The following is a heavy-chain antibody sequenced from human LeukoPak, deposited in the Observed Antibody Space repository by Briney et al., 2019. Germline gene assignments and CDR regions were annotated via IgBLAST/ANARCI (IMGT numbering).Heavy chain of an antibody. CDR3: AKGAGGFSYYNWFDP. V-gene: IGHV4-38-2*02. J-gene: IGHJ5*02. D-gene: IGHD5-18*01. CDR1: GYSISSDYY. Sequence: SETLSLTCTVSGYSISSDYYWGWIRQPPGKGLEWIGSIYHSGSTYYNPSLKSRVTISVDTSKNQFSLNLRSVTAADTAIYYCAKGAGGFSYYNWFDPWGQGTLVTVSS. CDR2: IYHSGST.